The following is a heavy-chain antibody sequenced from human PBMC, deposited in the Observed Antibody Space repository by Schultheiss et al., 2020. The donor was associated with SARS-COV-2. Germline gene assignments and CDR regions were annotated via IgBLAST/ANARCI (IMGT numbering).Heavy chain of an antibody. CDR1: GFVFSSYG. V-gene: IGHV3-15*01. CDR2: IKSKTDGGTT. D-gene: IGHD3-22*01. CDR3: TTVSYFYDRSGYFYGNMDV. Sequence: GGSLRLSCAASGFVFSSYGMHWVRQAPGKGLEWVGRIKSKTDGGTTDYAAPVKGRFTISRDDSKNTLYLQLNSLKTEDTAVYYCTTVSYFYDRSGYFYGNMDVWGQGTTVTVSS. J-gene: IGHJ6*02.